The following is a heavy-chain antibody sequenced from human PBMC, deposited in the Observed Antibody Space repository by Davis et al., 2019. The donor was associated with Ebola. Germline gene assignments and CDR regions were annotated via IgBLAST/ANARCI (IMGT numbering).Heavy chain of an antibody. V-gene: IGHV1-8*01. Sequence: AASVKVSCKASGYTFTGYDINWVRQAPGQGLEWMGWMNPNSGNTGYAQKFQGLVTMPTDTSTSTAYIEVGSLRSDDPAMYYCARAQFPTTSDHWGQGTLVTVSS. CDR3: ARAQFPTTSDH. CDR1: GYTFTGYD. J-gene: IGHJ4*02. D-gene: IGHD1-1*01. CDR2: MNPNSGNT.